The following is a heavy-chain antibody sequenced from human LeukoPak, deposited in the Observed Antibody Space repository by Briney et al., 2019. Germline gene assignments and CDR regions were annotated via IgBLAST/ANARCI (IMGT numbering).Heavy chain of an antibody. D-gene: IGHD1-26*01. Sequence: ASVKDSCKASGYTFTSYGISCVRQAPGQGLEWMGWISAYNGNTNYAQKLQGRVTMTTDTSTSTAYMELRSLRSDDTAVYYCARDFNIRAGSLPGGYWGQGTLVTVSS. CDR1: GYTFTSYG. V-gene: IGHV1-18*01. CDR2: ISAYNGNT. CDR3: ARDFNIRAGSLPGGY. J-gene: IGHJ4*02.